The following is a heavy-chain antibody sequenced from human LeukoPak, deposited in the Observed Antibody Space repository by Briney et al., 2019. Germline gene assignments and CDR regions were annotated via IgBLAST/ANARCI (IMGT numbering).Heavy chain of an antibody. CDR3: ARTRDSGGSDY. J-gene: IGHJ4*02. CDR2: IYYTGST. Sequence: SETLSLTGTVSGGSISSYFWSWIRQPPGKGLEWIGYIYYTGSTNYNPSLNSRVTISVDSSKNQFSLRLSSVTAADTAVYYCARTRDSGGSDYWGQGTLVTVSS. V-gene: IGHV4-59*01. D-gene: IGHD1-26*01. CDR1: GGSISSYF.